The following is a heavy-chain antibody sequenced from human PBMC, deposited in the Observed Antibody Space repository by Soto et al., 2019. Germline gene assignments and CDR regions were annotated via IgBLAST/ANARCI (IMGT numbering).Heavy chain of an antibody. D-gene: IGHD4-17*01. Sequence: VHLVESGGDLVQPGRSLRLSCAAFGFTFDDYGMHWVRKVPGKGLEWVSGISWNSGSIGYADSVKGRFTISRDNAKNTLNLEMNSPRAKDTALYYCAKVPYGDYGGDHFDYWGQGTLGNVAS. CDR2: ISWNSGSI. CDR1: GFTFDDYG. V-gene: IGHV3-9*01. J-gene: IGHJ4*02. CDR3: AKVPYGDYGGDHFDY.